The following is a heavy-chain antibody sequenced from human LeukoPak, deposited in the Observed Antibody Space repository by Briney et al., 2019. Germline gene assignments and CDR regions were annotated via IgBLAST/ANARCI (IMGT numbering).Heavy chain of an antibody. D-gene: IGHD2-15*01. CDR3: ARLYIVDYYYYMDV. V-gene: IGHV1-18*01. J-gene: IGHJ6*03. Sequence: ASVKVSCKASGYTFTSYGISWVRQAPGQGLEWMGWISAYNGNTNYAQKLQGRVTMTTDTSTSTAYMELRSLRSDDTAVYYCARLYIVDYYYYMDVWGKGTTVTVSS. CDR1: GYTFTSYG. CDR2: ISAYNGNT.